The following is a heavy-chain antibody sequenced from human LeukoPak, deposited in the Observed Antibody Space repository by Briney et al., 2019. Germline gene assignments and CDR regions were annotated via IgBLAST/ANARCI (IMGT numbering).Heavy chain of an antibody. CDR3: ARHENSRMWFDP. Sequence: SETLSLTCTVSGGSITTYYWSWIRQPPGKGLEWIGFVSYRGSSSYNPSLKSRVTVSLDTSKNQFSLRLSSVTASDTALYYCARHENSRMWFDPWGQGSLVTVSS. CDR1: GGSITTYY. D-gene: IGHD2-21*01. V-gene: IGHV4-59*08. CDR2: VSYRGSS. J-gene: IGHJ5*02.